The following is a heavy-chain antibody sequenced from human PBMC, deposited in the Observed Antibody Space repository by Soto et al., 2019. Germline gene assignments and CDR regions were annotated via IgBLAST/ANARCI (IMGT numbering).Heavy chain of an antibody. V-gene: IGHV5-10-1*01. D-gene: IGHD6-13*01. Sequence: GESLKISRKGSGYRFSHYLISWVRQMPRKSLEWVGRIDPSDSYTNYSPSFQGHVTISADKSISTAYLQWSSLKASDTAMYYCARLNTISAAGTSYDYYYGMDVWGQGTTVTVSS. J-gene: IGHJ6*02. CDR1: GYRFSHYL. CDR3: ARLNTISAAGTSYDYYYGMDV. CDR2: IDPSDSYT.